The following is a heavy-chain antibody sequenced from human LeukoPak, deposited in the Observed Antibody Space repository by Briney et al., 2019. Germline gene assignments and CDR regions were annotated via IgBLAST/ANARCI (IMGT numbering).Heavy chain of an antibody. CDR1: GGSFSGYY. Sequence: SETLSLTCAVYGGSFSGYYWSWIRQPPGKGLEWLGEINHSGSTNYNPSLKSRVTISVDTSKNQFSLKLSSVTAADTAVYYCARGAPNIAAAGTTHYFDDWGQGTLVTVSS. V-gene: IGHV4-34*01. D-gene: IGHD6-13*01. CDR2: INHSGST. CDR3: ARGAPNIAAAGTTHYFDD. J-gene: IGHJ4*02.